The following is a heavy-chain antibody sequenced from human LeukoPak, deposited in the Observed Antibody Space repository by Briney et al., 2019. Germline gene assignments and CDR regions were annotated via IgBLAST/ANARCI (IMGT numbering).Heavy chain of an antibody. D-gene: IGHD3-10*01. CDR1: XXSISXSSYY. CDR2: IYYSGST. J-gene: IGHJ4*02. Sequence: TLSXXXXVXXXSISXSSYYWGWIRQPPGKGLEWIGSIYYSGSTYYNPSLKSRVTISVDTSKNQFSLKQNSVTATDTAVYYCARHYGPWGQGTLITVSS. CDR3: ARHYGP. V-gene: IGHV4-39*01.